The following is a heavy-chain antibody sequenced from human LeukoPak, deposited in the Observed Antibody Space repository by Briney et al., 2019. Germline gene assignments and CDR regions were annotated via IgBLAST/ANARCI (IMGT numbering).Heavy chain of an antibody. CDR1: GGSISSGTYY. J-gene: IGHJ4*01. CDR3: ARHGLWYDTSGYYYY. CDR2: IYYSGST. V-gene: IGHV4-39*01. D-gene: IGHD3-22*01. Sequence: PSETLSLTCSVSGGSISSGTYYWGWLRQPPGNGLEWIVSIYYSGSTYYNPSLKSRVTISVDTSNNQFSLKVSSVTAADTAVYYCARHGLWYDTSGYYYYWGHGSLVTVSS.